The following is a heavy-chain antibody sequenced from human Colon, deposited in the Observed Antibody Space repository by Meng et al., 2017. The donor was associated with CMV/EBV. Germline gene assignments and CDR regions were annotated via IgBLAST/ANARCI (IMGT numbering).Heavy chain of an antibody. D-gene: IGHD2-2*01. V-gene: IGHV1-69*02. CDR2: IIPILGIA. J-gene: IGHJ3*02. CDR1: GGTFSSYT. Sequence: SVKVSCKASGGTFSSYTISWVRQAPGQGLEWMGRIIPILGIANYAQKFQGRVTITADKSTSTAYLELSSLRSEDTAVYYCARNYCSSVNCNLGDGLNMWGQGTRVTVSS. CDR3: ARNYCSSVNCNLGDGLNM.